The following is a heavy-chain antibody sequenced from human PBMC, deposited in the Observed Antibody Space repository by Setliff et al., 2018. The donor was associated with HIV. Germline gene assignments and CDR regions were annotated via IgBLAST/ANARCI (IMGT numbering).Heavy chain of an antibody. D-gene: IGHD1-1*01. J-gene: IGHJ4*02. V-gene: IGHV3-30*04. CDR3: ARDRGDRELDY. Sequence: GGSMRLSCAASGFSVTSYVMHWVRQAPGKWLDWVGVIYFDTNNELHADSVKGRFSISRDKSKNTLYLQMNSLRVEDTALYYCARDRGDRELDYWGQGTLVTVSS. CDR1: GFSVTSYV. CDR2: IYFDTNNE.